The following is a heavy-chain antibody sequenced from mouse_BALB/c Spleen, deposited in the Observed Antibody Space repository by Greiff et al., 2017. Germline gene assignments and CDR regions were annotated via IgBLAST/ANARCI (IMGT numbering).Heavy chain of an antibody. CDR3: ARGHGNYWFAY. J-gene: IGHJ3*01. V-gene: IGHV5-4*02. D-gene: IGHD2-1*01. Sequence: EVMLVESGGGLVKPGGSLKLSCAASGFTFSDYYMYWVRQTPEKRLEWVATISDGGSYTYYPDSVKGRFTISRDNAKNNLYLQMSSLKSEDTAMYYCARGHGNYWFAYWGQGTLVTVSA. CDR1: GFTFSDYY. CDR2: ISDGGSYT.